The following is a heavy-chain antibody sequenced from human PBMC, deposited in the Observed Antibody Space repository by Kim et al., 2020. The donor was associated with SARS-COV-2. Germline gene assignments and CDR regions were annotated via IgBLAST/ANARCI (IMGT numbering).Heavy chain of an antibody. Sequence: GGSLRLSCAASGFTFSSYGMHWVRQAPGKGLEWVAVIWYDGSNKYYADSVKGRFTISRDNSKNTLYLQMNSLRAEDTAVYYCARGGTWLTGYYMRDAFDIWGQGTMVTVSS. CDR1: GFTFSSYG. J-gene: IGHJ3*02. V-gene: IGHV3-33*01. CDR3: ARGGTWLTGYYMRDAFDI. CDR2: IWYDGSNK. D-gene: IGHD3-9*01.